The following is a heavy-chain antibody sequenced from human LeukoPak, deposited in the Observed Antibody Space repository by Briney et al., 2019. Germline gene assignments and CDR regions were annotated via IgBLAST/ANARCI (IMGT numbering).Heavy chain of an antibody. D-gene: IGHD1-14*01. Sequence: GESLKISCKGYGYSFTTYWIGWVRQMPGKGLEWMGIIYPADSDTKYSPSFQGQGTISVDKSITTAYLQWSSLKASDTAMYYCARHAPVPGTGFDPWGQGTLVTVSS. CDR2: IYPADSDT. CDR3: ARHAPVPGTGFDP. J-gene: IGHJ5*02. CDR1: GYSFTTYW. V-gene: IGHV5-51*01.